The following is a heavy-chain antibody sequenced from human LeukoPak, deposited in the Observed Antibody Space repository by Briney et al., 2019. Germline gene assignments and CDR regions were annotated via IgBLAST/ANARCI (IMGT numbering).Heavy chain of an antibody. CDR1: GYTFTGHY. CDR2: IDPNSGGT. V-gene: IGHV1-2*02. J-gene: IGHJ4*02. D-gene: IGHD1-26*01. CDR3: ARGHVGGSYRVDY. Sequence: ASVKVSCKASGYTFTGHYMHWVRQAPGQGLEWMGYIDPNSGGTNYAQKSQGKVTMTRDTSISTAYMDLTNLRSDDTAVYYCARGHVGGSYRVDYWGQGTLVTVSS.